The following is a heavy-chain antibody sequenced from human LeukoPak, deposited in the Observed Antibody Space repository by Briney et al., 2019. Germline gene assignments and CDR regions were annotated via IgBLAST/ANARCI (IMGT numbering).Heavy chain of an antibody. J-gene: IGHJ5*02. Sequence: ASVKVSCKASGYTFTGYYMHWVRQAPGQGLEWMGWINPNSGGTNYAQKLQGRVTMTTDTSTSTAYMELRSLRSDDTAVYYCARDEGQQLYNWFDPWGQGTLVTVSS. CDR3: ARDEGQQLYNWFDP. V-gene: IGHV1-2*02. CDR2: INPNSGGT. CDR1: GYTFTGYY. D-gene: IGHD6-13*01.